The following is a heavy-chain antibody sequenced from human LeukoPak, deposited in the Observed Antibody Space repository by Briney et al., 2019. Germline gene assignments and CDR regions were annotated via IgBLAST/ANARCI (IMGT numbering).Heavy chain of an antibody. Sequence: TGGSLRLSCAASGFTFSSYWMHWFRQAPGKGLVWVSRISSEGSSTTYADSVKGRFTISRDNAKDTLYLQMNSLRAEDTAVYYCARGENTYIDYGGQGTLVTVSS. V-gene: IGHV3-74*01. J-gene: IGHJ4*02. D-gene: IGHD3-16*01. CDR2: ISSEGSST. CDR3: ARGENTYIDY. CDR1: GFTFSSYW.